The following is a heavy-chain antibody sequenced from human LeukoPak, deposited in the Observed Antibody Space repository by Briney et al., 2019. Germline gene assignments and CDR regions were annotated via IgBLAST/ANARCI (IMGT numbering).Heavy chain of an antibody. Sequence: GGSLRLSRAAPGFTFDDYGMSWVRQAPGKGLEWVSGINWNGGSPGYADSVKGRFTLSRDKAKNSLYQQMNSLRAEDTAVYYCARQKYLRGPDVEYFDYWGQGTLVTVSS. J-gene: IGHJ4*02. CDR1: GFTFDDYG. CDR2: INWNGGSP. D-gene: IGHD5/OR15-5a*01. V-gene: IGHV3-20*04. CDR3: ARQKYLRGPDVEYFDY.